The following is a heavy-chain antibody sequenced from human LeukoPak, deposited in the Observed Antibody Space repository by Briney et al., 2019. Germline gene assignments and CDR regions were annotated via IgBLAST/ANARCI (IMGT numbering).Heavy chain of an antibody. CDR2: ITSSSNYI. CDR1: GFTLSSFS. Sequence: PGGSLRLSCAASGFTLSSFSINWVRQAPGKGLEWVSSITSSSNYIYYASSVRGRFTISRDNAKNSLYLQMNSLRAEDTAVYYCARDLRLWGQGTLVTVSS. V-gene: IGHV3-21*01. CDR3: ARDLRL. J-gene: IGHJ4*02.